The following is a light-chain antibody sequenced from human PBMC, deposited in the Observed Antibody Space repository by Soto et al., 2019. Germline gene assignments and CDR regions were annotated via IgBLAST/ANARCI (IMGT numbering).Light chain of an antibody. V-gene: IGLV2-14*01. Sequence: QSVLPQPASVSGSPGQSIPISCTGTSSDVGGYNYVSWYQQHPGKAPKLMIYEVSNRPSGVSNRFSGSKSGNTASLTISGLQAEDEADYYCSSYTSSSTAVVFGGGTKLTVL. CDR3: SSYTSSSTAVV. CDR2: EVS. J-gene: IGLJ2*01. CDR1: SSDVGGYNY.